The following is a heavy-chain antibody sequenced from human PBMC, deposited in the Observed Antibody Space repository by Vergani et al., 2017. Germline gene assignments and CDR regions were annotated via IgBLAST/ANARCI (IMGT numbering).Heavy chain of an antibody. CDR2: IYYSGST. CDR1: GGPISSYY. V-gene: IGHV4-59*01. J-gene: IGHJ6*02. D-gene: IGHD6-13*01. Sequence: QVQLQESGPGLVKPSETLSLTCTVPGGPISSYYWSWIRQPPGKGLEWIGYIYYSGSTNYNPSLKSRVTISVDTSKNQFSLKLSSVTAADTAVYYCARARIAAAGNSYYYYGMDVWGQGTTVTVSS. CDR3: ARARIAAAGNSYYYYGMDV.